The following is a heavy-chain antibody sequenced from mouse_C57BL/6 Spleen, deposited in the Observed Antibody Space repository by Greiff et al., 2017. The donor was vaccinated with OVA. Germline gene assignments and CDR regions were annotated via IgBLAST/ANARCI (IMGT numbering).Heavy chain of an antibody. D-gene: IGHD2-3*01. CDR2: ISSGGGYI. CDR1: GFTFSSYA. J-gene: IGHJ3*01. CDR3: TRDGDGYYLAWFAY. V-gene: IGHV5-9-1*02. Sequence: EVKLMESGEGLVKPGGSLKLSCAASGFTFSSYAMSWVRQTPEKRLEWVAYISSGGGYIYYADPVKGRFTISRDNARNTLYLQMSSLKSEDTAMYYCTRDGDGYYLAWFAYWGQGTLVTVSA.